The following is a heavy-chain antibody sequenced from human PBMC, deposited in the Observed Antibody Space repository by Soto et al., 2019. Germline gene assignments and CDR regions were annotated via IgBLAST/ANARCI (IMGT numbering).Heavy chain of an antibody. CDR3: ARGPYSSGPYHY. D-gene: IGHD6-19*01. Sequence: QVHLQLWGAGLLKPSETLSLTCAVYGGSFSGYYWSWIRQPPGKGLEWIGEINHSGSTNYNPSLKSLATMSVDTSKNQFSLRLSSVTAADTAVYYCARGPYSSGPYHYWGQGTLVTVSS. J-gene: IGHJ4*02. CDR1: GGSFSGYY. V-gene: IGHV4-34*01. CDR2: INHSGST.